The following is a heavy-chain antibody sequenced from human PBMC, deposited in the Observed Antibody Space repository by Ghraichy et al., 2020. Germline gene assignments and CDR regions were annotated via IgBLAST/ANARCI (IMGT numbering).Heavy chain of an antibody. CDR1: GYTFTDYY. CDR2: IHPSSGGT. J-gene: IGHJ6*02. D-gene: IGHD5-12*01. Sequence: ASVKVSCKASGYTFTDYYIHWVRQAPGQGLEWMGWIHPSSGGTIYAQKFQDRITMTRDTSINTAYMELSRLMSDDTAIFFCARVRRMGGFVMDVWGQGTTVAVSS. CDR3: ARVRRMGGFVMDV. V-gene: IGHV1-2*02.